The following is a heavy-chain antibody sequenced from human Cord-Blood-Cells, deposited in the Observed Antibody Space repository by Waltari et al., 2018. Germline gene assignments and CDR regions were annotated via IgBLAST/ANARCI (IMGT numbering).Heavy chain of an antibody. CDR3: ARESSSWYNYYYYYGMDV. J-gene: IGHJ6*02. CDR2: IYHSGST. V-gene: IGHV4-4*02. CDR1: GGSISSSNW. D-gene: IGHD6-13*01. Sequence: QVQLQESGPGLVKPSGTLSLTCAVSGGSISSSNWWSWVRQPPGKGLEWIGEIYHSGSTNYNPSLKSRVTISVDKSKNQFSLKLSSVTAADTAVYYCARESSSWYNYYYYYGMDVWGQGTTVTVSS.